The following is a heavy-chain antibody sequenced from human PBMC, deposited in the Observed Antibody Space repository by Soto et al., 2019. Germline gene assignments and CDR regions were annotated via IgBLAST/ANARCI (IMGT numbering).Heavy chain of an antibody. CDR2: IIPIFGTA. D-gene: IGHD5-18*01. CDR1: GGTFSSYA. J-gene: IGHJ6*02. CDR3: ARGARAMVPYYYYGMDV. Sequence: QVQLVQSGAEVKKPGSSVKVSCKASGGTFSSYAISWVRQATGQGLEWMGGIIPIFGTANYAQKFQGRVTITADESTSTAYMELSSLRSEDTAVYYCARGARAMVPYYYYGMDVWGQGTTVTVSS. V-gene: IGHV1-69*12.